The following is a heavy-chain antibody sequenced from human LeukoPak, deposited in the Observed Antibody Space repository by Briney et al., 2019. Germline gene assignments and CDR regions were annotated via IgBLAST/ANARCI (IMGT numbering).Heavy chain of an antibody. J-gene: IGHJ5*02. CDR1: EFTFSSYS. D-gene: IGHD5-18*01. V-gene: IGHV3-21*01. CDR2: ISSSSSYI. Sequence: GGSLRLSCAASEFTFSSYSMNWVRQAPGKGLEWVSSISSSSSYIYYADSVKGRLTISRDNAKNSLYLQMNSLRAEDTAVYYCARDQGTAMVPNWFDPWGQGTLVTVSS. CDR3: ARDQGTAMVPNWFDP.